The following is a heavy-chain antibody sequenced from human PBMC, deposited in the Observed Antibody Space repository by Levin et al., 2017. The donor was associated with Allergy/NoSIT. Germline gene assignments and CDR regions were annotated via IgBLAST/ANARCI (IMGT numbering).Heavy chain of an antibody. D-gene: IGHD4-23*01. V-gene: IGHV4-31*03. CDR3: ARIRNAGGKGWFDS. CDR2: IYYSGAT. CDR1: SGSISSGHYY. Sequence: PSETLSLTCTVSSGSISSGHYYWSWIRQHPGKGLEWIGHIYYSGATYYNPSLRSRVSISVETYTNHFSLKLTPVTAADTAVYYCARIRNAGGKGWFDSWGQGTLVTVSS. J-gene: IGHJ5*01.